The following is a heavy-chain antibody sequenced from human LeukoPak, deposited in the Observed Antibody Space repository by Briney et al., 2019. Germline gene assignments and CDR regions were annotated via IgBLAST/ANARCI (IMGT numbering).Heavy chain of an antibody. J-gene: IGHJ4*02. CDR3: AAIIAAAGYRFDY. CDR1: GFTFSSYS. CDR2: ISSSSSYI. D-gene: IGHD6-13*01. V-gene: IGHV3-21*01. Sequence: GGSLRLSCAASGFTFSSYSMNWVRQAPGKGLEWVSSISSSSSYIYYADSVKGRFTISRNNAKNSLYLQMSSLRAEDTAVYYCAAIIAAAGYRFDYWGQGTLVTVSS.